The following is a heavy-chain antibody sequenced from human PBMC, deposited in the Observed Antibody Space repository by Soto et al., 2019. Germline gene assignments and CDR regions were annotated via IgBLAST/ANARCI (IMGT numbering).Heavy chain of an antibody. CDR1: GYIFSTYA. V-gene: IGHV1-3*04. D-gene: IGHD6-19*01. CDR3: ARVGPKQWLERATSFDI. J-gene: IGHJ3*02. Sequence: QVQLVQSGAEVKKPGASVKVSCKASGYIFSTYAMHWVRQAPGQRLEWMGWINIGTGNTKSSQQFQGRVTITRDTSANTAYMELSSLRFEDTAIYYCARVGPKQWLERATSFDIWGQGTMVTVSS. CDR2: INIGTGNT.